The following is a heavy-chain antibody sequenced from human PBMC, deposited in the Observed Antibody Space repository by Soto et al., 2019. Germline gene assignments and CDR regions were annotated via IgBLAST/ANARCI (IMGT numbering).Heavy chain of an antibody. V-gene: IGHV3-30*03. CDR1: GFTFSSYG. Sequence: QVQLVESGGGVVQPGRSLRLSCAASGFTFSSYGMHWVRQAPGKGLERVAVISYDGSNKYYADSVKGRFTIPRDKSKNTLYLQMNSLRAEDTAVYYCAPWFGAFDYWGQGTLVTVSS. CDR3: APWFGAFDY. CDR2: ISYDGSNK. D-gene: IGHD3-10*01. J-gene: IGHJ4*02.